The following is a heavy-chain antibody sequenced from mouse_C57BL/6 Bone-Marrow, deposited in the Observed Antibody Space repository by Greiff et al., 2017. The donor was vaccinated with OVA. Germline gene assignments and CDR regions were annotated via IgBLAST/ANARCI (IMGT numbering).Heavy chain of an antibody. CDR3: ARSTGTGHYAMDD. D-gene: IGHD4-1*01. J-gene: IGHJ4*01. Sequence: VQLQQPGAELVKPGASVKMSCKASGYTFTSYWITWVKQRPGQGLEWIGDIYPGSGSTNYNEKFKSKATLTVDTSSSTAYMQLSSLTSEDSAVYYCARSTGTGHYAMDDWGQGTSVTVSS. CDR1: GYTFTSYW. V-gene: IGHV1-55*01. CDR2: IYPGSGST.